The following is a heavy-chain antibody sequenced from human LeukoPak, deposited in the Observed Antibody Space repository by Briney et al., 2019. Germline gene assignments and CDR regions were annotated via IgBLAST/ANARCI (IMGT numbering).Heavy chain of an antibody. D-gene: IGHD1-26*01. CDR3: ARDKIVGATYFDY. V-gene: IGHV3-23*01. Sequence: GGSLRLSCAASGFTFSSYAMSWVRQVPGKGLEWVSAISGSGGSTYYADSVKGRFTISRDNSKNTLYLQMNSLRAEDTAVYYCARDKIVGATYFDYWGQGTLVTVSS. J-gene: IGHJ4*02. CDR2: ISGSGGST. CDR1: GFTFSSYA.